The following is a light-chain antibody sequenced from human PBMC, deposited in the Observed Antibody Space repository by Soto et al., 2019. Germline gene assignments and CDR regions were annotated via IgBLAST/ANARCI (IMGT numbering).Light chain of an antibody. CDR2: GAS. Sequence: VFTHSPGTLSLSPGERATLTCRASQSVTSSYLAWYQQKPGQAPRLLMYGASSRATGIPDRFSGSGSGTDFTLTITRLEPEDFAVYYCHQYGSSPLTFGPGTKVDSK. CDR3: HQYGSSPLT. CDR1: QSVTSSY. J-gene: IGKJ3*01. V-gene: IGKV3-20*01.